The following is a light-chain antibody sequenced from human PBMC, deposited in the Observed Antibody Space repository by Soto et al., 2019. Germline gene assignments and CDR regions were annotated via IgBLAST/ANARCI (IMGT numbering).Light chain of an antibody. J-gene: IGLJ1*01. Sequence: QSVLTQPPSASGSPGQSVTISCTGTSSDVGGYNYVSWYQQHPGKAPKIMIYEVNKRPSGVPDRFWGSKSDNTASLTISGLQAEDGAEYHCCSYAGTYYVFGTGTKVTVL. CDR3: CSYAGTYYV. CDR2: EVN. V-gene: IGLV2-8*01. CDR1: SSDVGGYNY.